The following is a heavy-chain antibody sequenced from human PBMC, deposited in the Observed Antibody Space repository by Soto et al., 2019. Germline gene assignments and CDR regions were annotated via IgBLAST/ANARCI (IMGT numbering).Heavy chain of an antibody. J-gene: IGHJ4*02. CDR2: IYHSGST. D-gene: IGHD2-8*01. V-gene: IGHV4-30-2*01. Sequence: KTSETLSLTCAVSGGSISSGGYSWSWIRQPPGKGLEWIGYIYHSGSTYYNPSLKSRVTISVDRSKNQFSLKLSSVTAADTAVYYCASAINGYYFDYWGQGTLVTVSS. CDR1: GGSISSGGYS. CDR3: ASAINGYYFDY.